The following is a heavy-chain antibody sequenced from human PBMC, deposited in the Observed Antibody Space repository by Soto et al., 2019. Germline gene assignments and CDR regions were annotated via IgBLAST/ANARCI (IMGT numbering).Heavy chain of an antibody. CDR2: IYYSGST. V-gene: IGHV4-39*01. J-gene: IGHJ5*02. D-gene: IGHD3-10*01. CDR3: ARHVPPSDYGSGLGMGWFDP. Sequence: QLQLQESGPGLVKPSETLSLTCTVSGGSISSSSYYWGWIRQPPGKGLEWIGSIYYSGSTYYNPSLKGRVTISVDTSKNQFSLKLSSVTAADTAVYYCARHVPPSDYGSGLGMGWFDPWGQGTLVTVSS. CDR1: GGSISSSSYY.